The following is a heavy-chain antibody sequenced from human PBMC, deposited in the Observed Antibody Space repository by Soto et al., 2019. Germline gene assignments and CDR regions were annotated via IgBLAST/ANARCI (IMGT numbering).Heavy chain of an antibody. V-gene: IGHV4-4*02. J-gene: IGHJ6*02. CDR2: IYHSGST. CDR3: ARDTGYSSGWYFKGPYYYYGMDV. D-gene: IGHD6-19*01. Sequence: PSETLFLTCAVSGGSISSSNWWSWVRQPPGKGLEWIGEIYHSGSTNYNPSLKSRVTISVDKSKNQFSLKLSSVTAADTAVYYCARDTGYSSGWYFKGPYYYYGMDVWGQGTTVTVSS. CDR1: GGSISSSNW.